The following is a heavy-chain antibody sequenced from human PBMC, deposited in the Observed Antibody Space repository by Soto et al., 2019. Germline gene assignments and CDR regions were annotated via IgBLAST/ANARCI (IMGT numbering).Heavy chain of an antibody. Sequence: QVQLVQSGAEVKKPGSSVKVSCKASGGTFSNYTITWVRQAPGQGLEWMGRIIPILDIANYAKKFQGRVTITAEKSTSTAYMELSSLRSDAMGVYYCARVVVLGPVTVGAHVDCWGHGTVVIVSS. CDR1: GGTFSNYT. CDR2: IIPILDIA. D-gene: IGHD2-2*01. J-gene: IGHJ4*01. CDR3: ARVVVLGPVTVGAHVDC. V-gene: IGHV1-69*02.